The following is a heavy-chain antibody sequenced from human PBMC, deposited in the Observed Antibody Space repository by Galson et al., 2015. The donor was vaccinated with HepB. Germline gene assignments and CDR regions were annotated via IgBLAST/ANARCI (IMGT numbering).Heavy chain of an antibody. Sequence: QVQLQESGPGLVKPSETLSLTCTVSGGSVSSSSYYWSWIRQPPGKGLEWIGYVYYSGSTNYNPSLKSRVTISVDTSKNQFSLRLSSVTAADTAIYYCARDEGWFDPWGQGTLVTVSS. CDR2: VYYSGST. V-gene: IGHV4-61*01. CDR1: GGSVSSSSYY. CDR3: ARDEGWFDP. J-gene: IGHJ5*02.